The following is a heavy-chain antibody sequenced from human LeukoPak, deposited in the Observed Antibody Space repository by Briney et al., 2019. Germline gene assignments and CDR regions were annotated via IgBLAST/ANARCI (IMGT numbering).Heavy chain of an antibody. J-gene: IGHJ4*02. V-gene: IGHV1-2*02. D-gene: IGHD3-3*01. CDR1: GYTFTGYY. CDR2: INPNSGGT. Sequence: ASVKVSCKASGYTFTGYYMHWVRQAPGQGLEWMGWINPNSGGTNYAQKFQGRVTITRDTSASTAYMELSSLRSEDMAVYYCAREYYDFWSGYQYFDYWGQGTLVTVSS. CDR3: AREYYDFWSGYQYFDY.